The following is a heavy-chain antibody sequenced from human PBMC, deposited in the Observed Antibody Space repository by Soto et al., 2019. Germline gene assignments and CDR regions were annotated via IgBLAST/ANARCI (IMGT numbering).Heavy chain of an antibody. CDR3: AKHYASGKRYFDY. CDR2: IDNSGSTT. CDR1: TFTFGRYA. D-gene: IGHD3-10*01. Sequence: PGGSLRLSSVASTFTFGRYAMNWVRQAPGKWLEWVSTIDNSGSTTYYADSVKGRFTISRDSSKDTLYLEMNSLSAENTAVYFCAKHYASGKRYFDYWGPGSLVTVSS. V-gene: IGHV3-23*05. J-gene: IGHJ4*02.